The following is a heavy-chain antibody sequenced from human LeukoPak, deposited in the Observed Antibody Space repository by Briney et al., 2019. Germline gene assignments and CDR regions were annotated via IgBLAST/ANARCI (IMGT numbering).Heavy chain of an antibody. CDR2: IASDGSST. D-gene: IGHD4-23*01. Sequence: GGSLRLSCAASGFTFSSYWMNWVRQALGKGLVWVSRIASDGSSTTYADSVKGRFSISRDNAKNTLYLQMNSLRVGDTAVYYCARGRPHGNDYWGQGTLVTVSS. V-gene: IGHV3-74*01. J-gene: IGHJ4*02. CDR1: GFTFSSYW. CDR3: ARGRPHGNDY.